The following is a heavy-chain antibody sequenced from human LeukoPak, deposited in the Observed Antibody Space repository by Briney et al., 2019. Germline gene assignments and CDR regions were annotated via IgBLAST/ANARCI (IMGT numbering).Heavy chain of an antibody. J-gene: IGHJ4*02. D-gene: IGHD3-10*01. CDR3: AREGTQSFAFDY. Sequence: PGRSLRLSCAASGFTFSSYWMHWVRQAPGKGLVWVSRINSDGSSTSYADSVKGRFTISRDNAKNTLYLQMNSLRAEDTAVYYCAREGTQSFAFDYWGQGTLVTVSS. CDR1: GFTFSSYW. V-gene: IGHV3-74*01. CDR2: INSDGSST.